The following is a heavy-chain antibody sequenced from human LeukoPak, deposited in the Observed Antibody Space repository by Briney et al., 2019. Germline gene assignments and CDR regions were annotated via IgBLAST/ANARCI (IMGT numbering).Heavy chain of an antibody. D-gene: IGHD3-22*01. J-gene: IGHJ5*02. CDR1: GYTLTELS. CDR3: ATGTMTNYYDSSGYYA. CDR2: FDPEDGGT. V-gene: IGHV1-24*01. Sequence: ASVKVSCKVSGYTLTELSMHWVRQAPGKGLEWMGGFDPEDGGTIYAQKFQGRVTMTEDTSTDTAYMELSSLRSEDTAVYYCATGTMTNYYDSSGYYAWGQGTLVTVSS.